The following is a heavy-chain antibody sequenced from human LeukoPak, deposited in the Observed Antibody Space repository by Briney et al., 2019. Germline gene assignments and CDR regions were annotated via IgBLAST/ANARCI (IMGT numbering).Heavy chain of an antibody. D-gene: IGHD2-21*01. CDR3: ARVGGVISVGGFDY. CDR2: ISDHAGNT. CDR1: GYTFTSYG. J-gene: IGHJ4*02. Sequence: GASVKVSCKSSGYTFTSYGISWVRQAPGQGLEWMGWISDHAGNTNYALKFQGRVTMTTDTSTRTAYMELRSLRSDDTALYYCARVGGVISVGGFDYWGQGTLVTVSS. V-gene: IGHV1-18*01.